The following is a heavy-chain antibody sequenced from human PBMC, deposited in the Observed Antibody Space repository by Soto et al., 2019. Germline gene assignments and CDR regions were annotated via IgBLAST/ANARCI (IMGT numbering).Heavy chain of an antibody. CDR3: AKGSASTYYFDS. J-gene: IGHJ4*02. Sequence: EVQLLESGGGLVQPGGSLRLSCAASGFTFSTYAMSWVRQAPGKGLEWVSAISRSGGSTYYADSVKGRFTVSRDKPENMLYLQMNSLRAEDTAVYFCAKGSASTYYFDSWGQGTRVTVSS. V-gene: IGHV3-23*01. CDR1: GFTFSTYA. CDR2: ISRSGGST. D-gene: IGHD6-19*01.